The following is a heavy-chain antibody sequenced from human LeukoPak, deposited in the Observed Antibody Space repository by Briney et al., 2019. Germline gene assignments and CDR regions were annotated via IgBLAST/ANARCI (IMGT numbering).Heavy chain of an antibody. Sequence: GGSLRLSCAASGFTFSSYWMSWVRQAPGKGLEWVANIKQDGSEKYYVDSVKGRFTISGDNAKNSLYLQMNSLRAEDTAVYYCARDYGDYVGYNWFDPWGQGTLVTVSS. J-gene: IGHJ5*02. CDR3: ARDYGDYVGYNWFDP. CDR2: IKQDGSEK. V-gene: IGHV3-7*03. D-gene: IGHD4-17*01. CDR1: GFTFSSYW.